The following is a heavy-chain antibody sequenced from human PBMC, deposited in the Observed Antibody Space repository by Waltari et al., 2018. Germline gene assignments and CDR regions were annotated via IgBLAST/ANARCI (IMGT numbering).Heavy chain of an antibody. V-gene: IGHV7-4-1*02. D-gene: IGHD5-18*01. CDR3: AKGIQLWGRGSWYFDD. J-gene: IGHJ4*02. CDR1: GYIFSNYA. CDR2: NNTNTGNP. Sequence: QVQLVQSGSELKKPGASVKVSCKASGYIFSNYAMNWVRQAPGQGLEWMGWNNTNTGNPTYAQGFTGRFVFSWDTSVSTAYLQISSLKAEDTSVYYCAKGIQLWGRGSWYFDDWGQGTLVTVSS.